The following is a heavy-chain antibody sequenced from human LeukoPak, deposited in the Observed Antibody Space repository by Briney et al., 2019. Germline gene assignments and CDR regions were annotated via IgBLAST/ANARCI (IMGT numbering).Heavy chain of an antibody. D-gene: IGHD6-13*01. CDR1: GGSFGGYY. V-gene: IGHV4-34*01. J-gene: IGHJ3*02. CDR3: ARGSNRGIAAARKAFDI. CDR2: INHSGST. Sequence: SETLSLTCAVYGGSFGGYYWSWIRQPPGKGLEWIGEINHSGSTNYNPSLKSRVTISVDTSKNQFSLKLSSVTAADTAVYYCARGSNRGIAAARKAFDIWGQGTMVTVSS.